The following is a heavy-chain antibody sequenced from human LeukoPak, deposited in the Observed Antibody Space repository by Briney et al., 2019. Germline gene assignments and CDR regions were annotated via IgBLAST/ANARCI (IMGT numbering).Heavy chain of an antibody. CDR3: ARALIRGGATSWFDP. V-gene: IGHV3-66*02. CDR1: GFTVSSNC. CDR2: IYSGGST. D-gene: IGHD1-26*01. Sequence: GGSLRLSCAASGFTVSSNCMSWVRQAPGKGLEWVSVIYSGGSTYYADSVKGRFTISRDNSKNTLYLQMNSLRAEDTAVYYCARALIRGGATSWFDPWDQGTLVTVSS. J-gene: IGHJ5*02.